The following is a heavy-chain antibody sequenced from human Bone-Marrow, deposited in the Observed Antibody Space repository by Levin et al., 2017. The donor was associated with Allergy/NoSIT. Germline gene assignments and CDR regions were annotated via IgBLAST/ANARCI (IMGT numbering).Heavy chain of an antibody. CDR2: LFPPISPS. CDR1: GYTFTSFD. D-gene: IGHD5-12*01. J-gene: IGHJ4*02. CDR3: ARGELGSGYLFDY. Sequence: GSSLKISCKTSGYTFTSFDINWVRQATGQGLEWICFLFPPISPSFSSPPFPGRVTMTRNTSISTAYMELSSLRSEDTAIYYCARGELGSGYLFDYWGQGTLVTVSS. V-gene: IGHV1-8*01.